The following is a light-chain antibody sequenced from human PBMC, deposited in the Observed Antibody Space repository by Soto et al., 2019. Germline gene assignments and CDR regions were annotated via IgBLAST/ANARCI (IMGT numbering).Light chain of an antibody. CDR3: QQRSNWPPALT. CDR2: DAS. Sequence: EIVLTQSPGTLSLSPGERATLSCRASQGICSTLAWYRQQPGQAPGLLIYDASNRATGIPARFSGSGSGTDFTLTISSLEPEDFAVYYCQQRSNWPPALTFGGGTKVDIK. CDR1: QGICST. V-gene: IGKV3-11*01. J-gene: IGKJ4*01.